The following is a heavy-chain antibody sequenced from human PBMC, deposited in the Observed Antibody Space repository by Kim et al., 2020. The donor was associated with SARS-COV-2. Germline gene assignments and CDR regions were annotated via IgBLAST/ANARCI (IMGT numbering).Heavy chain of an antibody. CDR3: ARDRGGVAAAKYYYYYGMDV. D-gene: IGHD2-15*01. J-gene: IGHJ6*02. V-gene: IGHV3-11*06. Sequence: RFTSSRDNAKNSLYLQMNSLRAEDTAVYYCARDRGGVAAAKYYYYYGMDVWGQGTTVTVSS.